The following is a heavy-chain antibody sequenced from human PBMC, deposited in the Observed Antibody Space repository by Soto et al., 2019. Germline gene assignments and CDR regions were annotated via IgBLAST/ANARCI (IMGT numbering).Heavy chain of an antibody. CDR3: ARVVRDGYNYGEFDY. Sequence: PSETLSLTCAVSGGSISSGGYSWSWIRQPPGKGLEWIGYIYHSGSTYYNPSLKSRVTISVDRSKNQFSLKLSSVTAADTAVYYCARVVRDGYNYGEFDYWGQGTLVTVSS. CDR2: IYHSGST. J-gene: IGHJ4*02. D-gene: IGHD5-12*01. V-gene: IGHV4-30-2*01. CDR1: GGSISSGGYS.